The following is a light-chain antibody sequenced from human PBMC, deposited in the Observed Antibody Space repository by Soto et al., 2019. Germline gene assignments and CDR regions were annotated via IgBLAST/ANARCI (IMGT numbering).Light chain of an antibody. Sequence: AIRMTQSPSSFSASTGDRVTITCRASPGISSYLAWYQQKPGKTPKLLIYAASTLQSGVPSRFSGSRSGTDFTLTISCLQSEDFATDYCQQYYSYPLTFGGGTKVEIK. CDR1: PGISSY. V-gene: IGKV1-8*01. CDR2: AAS. CDR3: QQYYSYPLT. J-gene: IGKJ4*01.